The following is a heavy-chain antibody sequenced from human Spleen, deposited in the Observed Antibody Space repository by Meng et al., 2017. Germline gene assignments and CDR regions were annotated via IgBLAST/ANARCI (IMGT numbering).Heavy chain of an antibody. CDR2: INHSGST. CDR1: GGSFSGYY. Sequence: QAQLNHWCEGRLKLSETLFLTCFAFGGSFSGYYWSWNRKPPGKGLEWIGEINHSGSTYYNPSLKCLVTISVDTSKDQFSLQLSSVTAADSAVYYCARGPTTMAHDFDYWGQGTLVTVSS. J-gene: IGHJ4*02. CDR3: ARGPTTMAHDFDY. V-gene: IGHV4-34*01. D-gene: IGHD4-11*01.